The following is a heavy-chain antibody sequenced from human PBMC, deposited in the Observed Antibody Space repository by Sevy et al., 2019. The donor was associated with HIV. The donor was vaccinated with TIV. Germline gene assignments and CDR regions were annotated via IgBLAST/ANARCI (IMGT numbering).Heavy chain of an antibody. J-gene: IGHJ5*02. D-gene: IGHD6-19*01. CDR3: AGVYSSGREGPGWFDP. CDR1: GDSISGYY. Sequence: SETLSLTCAVSGDSISGYYWGWIRQPPGKGLEWIGYMYYSGSTKYNPSLKSRVTISVDTSKNQFSLKLSSVTAADTAVDYCAGVYSSGREGPGWFDPWGQGTLVTVSS. V-gene: IGHV4-59*13. CDR2: MYYSGST.